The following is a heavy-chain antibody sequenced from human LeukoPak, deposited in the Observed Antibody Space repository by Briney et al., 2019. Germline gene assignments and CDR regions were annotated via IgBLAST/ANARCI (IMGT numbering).Heavy chain of an antibody. V-gene: IGHV1-2*02. CDR1: GYTFTGYY. CDR2: INSNSGGT. J-gene: IGHJ6*02. CDR3: AREVVRGALYGMDV. D-gene: IGHD3-10*01. Sequence: ASVKVSCKASGYTFTGYYMHWVRQAPGQGLEWMGWINSNSGGTNYAQKFQGRVTMTRDTSISTAYMELSRLRSDDTAVYYCAREVVRGALYGMDVWGQGTTVTVSS.